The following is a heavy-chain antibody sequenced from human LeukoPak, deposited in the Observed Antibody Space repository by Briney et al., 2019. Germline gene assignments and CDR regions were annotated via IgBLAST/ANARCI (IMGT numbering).Heavy chain of an antibody. J-gene: IGHJ4*02. Sequence: GESLKISCKGSGYSFTSYWIGWVRQMPGKGLEWMGIIYPGDSDTRYSPSFQGRVTISADKSISTAYLQWSSLKASDTAMYYCARQGQQLDLHFGYWGQGTLVTVSS. V-gene: IGHV5-51*01. D-gene: IGHD6-13*01. CDR3: ARQGQQLDLHFGY. CDR2: IYPGDSDT. CDR1: GYSFTSYW.